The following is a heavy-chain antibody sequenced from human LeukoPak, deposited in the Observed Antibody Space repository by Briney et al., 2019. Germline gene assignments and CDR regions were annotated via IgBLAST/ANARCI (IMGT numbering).Heavy chain of an antibody. CDR2: IIPIFGTA. D-gene: IGHD3-22*01. CDR3: ARDRRYYYDSSGYHTFDY. CDR1: GDTFSSYA. Sequence: SVKVSCKASGDTFSSYAISWVRQAPGQGLEWMGGIIPIFGTANYAQKFQGRVTITADESTSTAYMELSSLRSEDTAVYYCARDRRYYYDSSGYHTFDYWGQGTLVTVSS. J-gene: IGHJ4*02. V-gene: IGHV1-69*13.